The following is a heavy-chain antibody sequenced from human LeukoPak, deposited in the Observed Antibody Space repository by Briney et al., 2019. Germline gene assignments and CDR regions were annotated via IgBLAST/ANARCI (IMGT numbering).Heavy chain of an antibody. CDR1: GFTFSNYG. J-gene: IGHJ4*02. CDR3: AKTASAYCSGGSCSDFDY. D-gene: IGHD2-15*01. V-gene: IGHV3-30*18. Sequence: GGSLRLSCAASGFTFSNYGMHWVRQAPGKGLEWVAVISYDGSSKYYADSVRGRFTISRDNSKNTLYLQMNSLRAEDTAVYYCAKTASAYCSGGSCSDFDYWGQGTLVTVSS. CDR2: ISYDGSSK.